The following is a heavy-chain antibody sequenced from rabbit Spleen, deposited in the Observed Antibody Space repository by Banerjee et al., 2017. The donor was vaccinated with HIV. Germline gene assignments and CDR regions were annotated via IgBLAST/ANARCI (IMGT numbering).Heavy chain of an antibody. CDR3: ARRGRNADDGDYGALNL. CDR1: GFSISSYY. Sequence: QLVESAGGLVQPGGSLTLTCTASGFSISSYYMNWVRQAPGKGLEWIGYIDPVFGSAYYASWVNGRFSISRENTQNTVSLQLNSLTAADTATYFCARRGRNADDGDYGALNLWGPGTLVTVS. CDR2: IDPVFGSA. J-gene: IGHJ4*01. D-gene: IGHD2-1*01. V-gene: IGHV1S7*01.